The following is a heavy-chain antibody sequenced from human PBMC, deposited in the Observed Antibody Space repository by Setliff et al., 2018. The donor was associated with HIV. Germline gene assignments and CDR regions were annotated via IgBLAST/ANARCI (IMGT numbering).Heavy chain of an antibody. CDR3: AKGAGFYGDYTFDY. CDR1: GASISSYY. D-gene: IGHD4-17*01. Sequence: SETLSLTCTVSGASISSYYWTWIRQPPGKGLEYIGYIYHFGNTNYNPSLKSRVTMSVDTSRNRVSLKLTSVTAADTAVYYCAKGAGFYGDYTFDYWGQGHLVTVSS. V-gene: IGHV4-59*08. J-gene: IGHJ4*02. CDR2: IYHFGNT.